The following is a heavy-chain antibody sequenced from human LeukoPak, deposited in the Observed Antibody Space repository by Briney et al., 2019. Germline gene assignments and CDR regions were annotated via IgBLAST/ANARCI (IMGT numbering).Heavy chain of an antibody. V-gene: IGHV4-34*01. D-gene: IGHD2-21*01. CDR2: INHSGST. CDR1: GGSFSGYY. Sequence: ASETLSLTCAVYGGSFSGYYWSWIRQPPGKGLEWIGEINHSGSTNYNPSLKSRVTISVDTSKNQFSLKLSSVTAADTAVYYCAGPNSNARFAYWGQGALVTVSS. CDR3: AGPNSNARFAY. J-gene: IGHJ4*02.